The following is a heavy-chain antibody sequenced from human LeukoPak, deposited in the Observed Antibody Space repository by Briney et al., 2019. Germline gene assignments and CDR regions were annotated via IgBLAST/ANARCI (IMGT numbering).Heavy chain of an antibody. CDR1: GFTFSSYA. D-gene: IGHD3-9*01. CDR2: ISGSGGST. CDR3: AKDLGYDIFTGGYFDY. J-gene: IGHJ4*02. V-gene: IGHV3-23*01. Sequence: GGSLRLSCAASGFTFSSYAMSWVRQAPGKGLEWVSAISGSGGSTYYADSVKGRFTISRDNPKNTLYLQMNSLRAEDTAVYYCAKDLGYDIFTGGYFDYWGQGTLVTVSS.